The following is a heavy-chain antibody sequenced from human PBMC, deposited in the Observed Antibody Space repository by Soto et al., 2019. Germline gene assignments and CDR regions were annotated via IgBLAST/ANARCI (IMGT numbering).Heavy chain of an antibody. Sequence: QVQLVESGGGVVQPGRSLRLSCAASGFTFSSYGMHWVRQAPGNGLEWVAVISYDGSNKYYADSVKGRFTISRDNSKNTLYLQMNSLRAEDTAVYYCAKDQYSSGWYQTQFDYWGQGTLVTVSS. V-gene: IGHV3-30*18. D-gene: IGHD6-19*01. CDR3: AKDQYSSGWYQTQFDY. CDR2: ISYDGSNK. J-gene: IGHJ4*02. CDR1: GFTFSSYG.